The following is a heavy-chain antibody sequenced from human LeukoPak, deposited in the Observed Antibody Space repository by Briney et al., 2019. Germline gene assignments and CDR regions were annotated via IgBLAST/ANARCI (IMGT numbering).Heavy chain of an antibody. Sequence: GGSLRLSCAASGFTFSSYAMHWVRQAPGKGLEWVSSISSSSSYIYYADSVKGRFTISRDNAKNSLYLQMNSLRAEDTAVYYCARDGWGIVLTGYPRYYFDYWGQGTLVTVSS. V-gene: IGHV3-21*01. J-gene: IGHJ4*02. CDR3: ARDGWGIVLTGYPRYYFDY. CDR2: ISSSSSYI. D-gene: IGHD2-8*01. CDR1: GFTFSSYA.